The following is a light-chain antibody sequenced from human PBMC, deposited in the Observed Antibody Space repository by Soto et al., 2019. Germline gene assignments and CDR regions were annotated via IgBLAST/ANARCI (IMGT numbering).Light chain of an antibody. CDR3: QKYGNFGT. CDR1: QNVSSNL. Sequence: LTQSPATLSLSPGEGAALSGRASQNVSSNLLVWYQQHPGQAPRLLIYGASSRATGITDGFSGSGSGTDFSLTIRRLEPDYFAVYYCQKYGNFGTFGQGTKVDIK. J-gene: IGKJ1*01. V-gene: IGKV3-20*01. CDR2: GAS.